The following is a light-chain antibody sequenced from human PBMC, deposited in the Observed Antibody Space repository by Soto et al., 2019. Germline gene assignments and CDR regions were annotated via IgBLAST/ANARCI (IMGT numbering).Light chain of an antibody. J-gene: IGKJ4*01. V-gene: IGKV3-15*01. Sequence: EIVMTQSPATLSVSPGERVTLSCTASQSVGTTLAWYQQKPGQPPRLLIRGASTRATCIPDRFGGSGSGTELTLTISIQQSEDFSVYYCQQYSTCLSFGGGTKVEIK. CDR3: QQYSTCLS. CDR1: QSVGTT. CDR2: GAS.